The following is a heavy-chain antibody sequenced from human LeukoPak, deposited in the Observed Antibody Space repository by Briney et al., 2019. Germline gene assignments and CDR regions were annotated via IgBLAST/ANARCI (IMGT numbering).Heavy chain of an antibody. Sequence: PSETLSLTCAVYGGSFSGYYWSWIRQPPGKGLEWVGEINHSGSTNYNPSLKSRVTISVDTSKNQFSLKLSSVTAADTAVYYCARAYSSSWYFDDYWGQGTLVTVSS. CDR3: ARAYSSSWYFDDY. V-gene: IGHV4-34*01. CDR1: GGSFSGYY. D-gene: IGHD6-13*01. CDR2: INHSGST. J-gene: IGHJ4*02.